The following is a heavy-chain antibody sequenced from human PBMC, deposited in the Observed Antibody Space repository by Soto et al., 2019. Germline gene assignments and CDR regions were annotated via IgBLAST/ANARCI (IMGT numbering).Heavy chain of an antibody. CDR3: ARDSGIVVVVPTYGMDV. CDR2: ISYDGSNK. CDR1: GFTFSSYA. J-gene: IGHJ6*02. D-gene: IGHD2-15*01. Sequence: PGGSLRLSCAASGFTFSSYAMHWVRQAPGKGLEWVAVISYDGSNKYYADSVKGRFTISRDNSKNTLYLQMNSLRAEDTAVYYCARDSGIVVVVPTYGMDVWGQGTTVTVSS. V-gene: IGHV3-30-3*01.